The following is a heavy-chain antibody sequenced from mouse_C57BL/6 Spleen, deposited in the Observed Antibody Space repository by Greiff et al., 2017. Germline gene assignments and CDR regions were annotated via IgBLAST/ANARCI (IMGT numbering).Heavy chain of an antibody. D-gene: IGHD1-1*01. CDR3: ARGPYYYGTWYFDV. Sequence: QVQLQQPGAELVRPGSSVKLSCKASGYTFTSYWMHWVKQRPIQGLEWIGNIDPSDSETHYNQKFKDKATLTVDKSSSTAYMQLSSLTSEDSAVYYCARGPYYYGTWYFDVWGKGTTVTVSS. CDR2: IDPSDSET. V-gene: IGHV1-52*01. J-gene: IGHJ1*03. CDR1: GYTFTSYW.